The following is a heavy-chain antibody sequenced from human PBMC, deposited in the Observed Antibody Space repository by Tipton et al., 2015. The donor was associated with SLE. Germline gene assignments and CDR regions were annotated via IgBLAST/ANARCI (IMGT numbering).Heavy chain of an antibody. Sequence: TLSLTCTVSGGSISSHYWSWIRQPSGKGLEWIGYIYYSGSTNYNPSLKSRVTISVDTSKNQFSLKLSSVTAADTAVYYCARGGSVIYYDSSGYPDYWGQGTLVTVSS. CDR2: IYYSGST. V-gene: IGHV4-59*11. CDR3: ARGGSVIYYDSSGYPDY. J-gene: IGHJ4*02. D-gene: IGHD3-22*01. CDR1: GGSISSHY.